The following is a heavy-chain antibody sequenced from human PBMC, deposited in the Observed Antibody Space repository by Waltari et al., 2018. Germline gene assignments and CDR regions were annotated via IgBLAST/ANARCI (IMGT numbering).Heavy chain of an antibody. CDR1: GFTFDDYA. Sequence: EVQLVESGGGLVQPGRSLRLSCAASGFTFDDYAMHWVRQAPGKGRGWGSGISGNSGSIGYADSVKGRFTSSRDNAKNSLYLQMNSLRAEDTALYYCAKVDSSGYYGYWGQGTLVTVSS. CDR2: ISGNSGSI. V-gene: IGHV3-9*01. J-gene: IGHJ4*02. CDR3: AKVDSSGYYGY. D-gene: IGHD3-22*01.